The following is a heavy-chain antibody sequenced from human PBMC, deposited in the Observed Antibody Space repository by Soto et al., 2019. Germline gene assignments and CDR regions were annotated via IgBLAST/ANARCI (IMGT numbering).Heavy chain of an antibody. D-gene: IGHD4-17*01. CDR3: ARSPEATVTAFDY. CDR1: GGSISSGGYY. Sequence: QVQLQESGPGLVKPSQTLSLTCTVSGGSISSGGYYWSWIRQHPGKGLEWIGYIYYSGSTYYNPSLKSRVTIPVDTSKNQFSLKLSSVTAEDTAVYYCARSPEATVTAFDYWGQGTLVTVSS. CDR2: IYYSGST. J-gene: IGHJ4*02. V-gene: IGHV4-31*03.